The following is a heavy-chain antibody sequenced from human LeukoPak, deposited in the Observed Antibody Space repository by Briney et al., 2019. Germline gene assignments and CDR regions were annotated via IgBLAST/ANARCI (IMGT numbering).Heavy chain of an antibody. D-gene: IGHD3-22*01. CDR3: ARVHFYDSSGYSLINP. V-gene: IGHV1-2*02. CDR2: INPYSGAT. CDR1: GYTFTGYY. Sequence: ASVKVSCKASGYTFTGYYMHWVRQAPGQGLEWMGWINPYSGATNYAQKFQGRVAMTRDTSISTAYMELSRLKSDDTAVYYCARVHFYDSSGYSLINPWGQGTLVTVSS. J-gene: IGHJ4*02.